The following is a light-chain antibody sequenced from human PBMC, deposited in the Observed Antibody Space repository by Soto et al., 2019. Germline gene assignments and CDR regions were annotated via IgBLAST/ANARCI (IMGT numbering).Light chain of an antibody. V-gene: IGKV3-20*01. CDR2: GTF. CDR1: QSISSTY. CDR3: QQYGGSPIFT. J-gene: IGKJ3*01. Sequence: EILLTQSPGTLSFSPGDRATLSCRASQSISSTYLAGYKQKPGQAPRHPIYGTFTMATGIPDRFTGRGSGTDVTLTISRLEPDNCAVYYFQQYGGSPIFTFGPGTKVDMK.